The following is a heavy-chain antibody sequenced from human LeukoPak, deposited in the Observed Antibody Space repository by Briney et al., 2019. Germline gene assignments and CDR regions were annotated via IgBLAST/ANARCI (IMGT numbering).Heavy chain of an antibody. J-gene: IGHJ3*02. CDR2: IIPIFGTA. D-gene: IGHD2-21*02. CDR1: GGTFSSYA. CDR3: ARGYCGGDCYYAFDI. V-gene: IGHV1-69*05. Sequence: SVKVSCKASGGTFSSYAISWVRQAPGQGLKWMGGIIPIFGTANYAQKFQGRVTITTDESTSTAYMELSSLRSEDTAVYYCARGYCGGDCYYAFDIWGQGTMVTVSS.